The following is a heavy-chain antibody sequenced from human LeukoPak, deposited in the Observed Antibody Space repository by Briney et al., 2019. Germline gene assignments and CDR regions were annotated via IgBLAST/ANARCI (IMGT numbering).Heavy chain of an antibody. J-gene: IGHJ4*02. Sequence: PGGSLRLSCAASGFAFNSYAMSWVRQAPGKGLEWVSAISGSGGSTYYADSVKGRFTISRDNAQNSLYLQMNSLGAEDTAVYYCARSARADTGAYYPVDYWGQGTLVTVSS. CDR2: ISGSGGST. CDR3: ARSARADTGAYYPVDY. D-gene: IGHD3-22*01. V-gene: IGHV3-23*01. CDR1: GFAFNSYA.